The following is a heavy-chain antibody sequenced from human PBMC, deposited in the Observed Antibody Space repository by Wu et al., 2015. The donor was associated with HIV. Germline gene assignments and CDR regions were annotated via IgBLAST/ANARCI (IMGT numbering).Heavy chain of an antibody. J-gene: IGHJ6*02. CDR2: INPNSGGT. D-gene: IGHD1-26*01. CDR1: GYTFTSYG. Sequence: QVQLVQSGAEVMKPGASVKVSCKASGYTFTSYGISWVRQAPGQGLEWMGWINPNSGGTNYAQKFQGRITMTRDTSTSTAYMEVSRLRFDDTAVYYCARALKSGNYYKDYYYGMDVWGQGTTVTVSS. V-gene: IGHV1-2*02. CDR3: ARALKSGNYYKDYYYGMDV.